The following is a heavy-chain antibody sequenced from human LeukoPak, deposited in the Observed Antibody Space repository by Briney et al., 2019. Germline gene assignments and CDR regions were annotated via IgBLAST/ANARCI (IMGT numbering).Heavy chain of an antibody. V-gene: IGHV3-23*01. D-gene: IGHD3-22*01. Sequence: GGSLRLSCAASGFTFSSYAMSWVRQAPGKGLEWVSAISSGGGSTYYADSVKGRFTISRDNAKNSLYLQMNSLRAEDTAVYYCARRAGDYSHPYDYWGQGTLVTVSS. CDR3: ARRAGDYSHPYDY. J-gene: IGHJ4*02. CDR1: GFTFSSYA. CDR2: ISSGGGST.